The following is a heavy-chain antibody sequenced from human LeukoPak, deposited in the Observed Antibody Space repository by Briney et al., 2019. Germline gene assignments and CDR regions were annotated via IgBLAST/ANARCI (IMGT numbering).Heavy chain of an antibody. CDR2: IYYGGST. Sequence: PSETLSLTCTVSGGSISSYYWSWIRQPPGKGLEWIGYIYYGGSTTYNPSLKSRVSISVDTSKNQFSLKLSSVTAADTAVYYCARTGSTVTMLYPFDHWGQGTLVTVSS. CDR1: GGSISSYY. D-gene: IGHD4-17*01. CDR3: ARTGSTVTMLYPFDH. J-gene: IGHJ4*02. V-gene: IGHV4-59*01.